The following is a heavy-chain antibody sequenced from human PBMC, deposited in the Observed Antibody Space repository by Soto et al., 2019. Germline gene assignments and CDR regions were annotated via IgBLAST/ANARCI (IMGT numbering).Heavy chain of an antibody. CDR3: SRSNDCSGGSCNYYYYYGMDV. CDR1: GFTFSGSA. Sequence: GGSLRLSCAASGFTFSGSAMNWVRQASGKGLEWVGRIRSNANSYEKAYAASEKGRFTICRDDSKNNAYLQMNSLKTEDTAVYYCSRSNDCSGGSCNYYYYYGMDVWGQGTTVTVSS. J-gene: IGHJ6*02. D-gene: IGHD2-15*01. CDR2: IRSNANSYEK. V-gene: IGHV3-73*01.